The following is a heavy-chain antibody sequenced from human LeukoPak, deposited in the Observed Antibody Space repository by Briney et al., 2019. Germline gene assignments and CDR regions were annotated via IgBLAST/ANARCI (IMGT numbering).Heavy chain of an antibody. D-gene: IGHD1-26*01. Sequence: GGSLRLSCAASGFTVSSNDMSWVRQAPGKGLEWVSVIYSGGSTYYADSVKGRFTISRDNSENTLYLQMNSLRAEDTAVYYCARGVVGATYTYYFDYWGQGTLVTVSS. CDR2: IYSGGST. CDR3: ARGVVGATYTYYFDY. V-gene: IGHV3-53*01. CDR1: GFTVSSND. J-gene: IGHJ4*02.